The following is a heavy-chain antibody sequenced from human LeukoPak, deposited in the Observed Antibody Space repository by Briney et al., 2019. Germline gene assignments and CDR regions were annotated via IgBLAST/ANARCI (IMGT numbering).Heavy chain of an antibody. Sequence: GESLRISCKASGYTFTSYYMHWVRHPPGQGLESMVIINPSGGSTSYAQTFQGRVTMTRDTSTSTVYMELSSLRSEDTAVYYCARWHGYSYGYSWFDPWGQGTLVTVSS. V-gene: IGHV1-46*01. CDR2: INPSGGST. CDR1: GYTFTSYY. J-gene: IGHJ5*02. CDR3: ARWHGYSYGYSWFDP. D-gene: IGHD5-18*01.